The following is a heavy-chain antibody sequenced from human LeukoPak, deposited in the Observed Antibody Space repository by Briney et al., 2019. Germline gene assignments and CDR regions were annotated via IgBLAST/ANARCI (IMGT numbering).Heavy chain of an antibody. CDR2: INPNSGDT. CDR1: VYTFSDQY. D-gene: IGHD6-6*01. Sequence: ASVKVPCKASVYTFSDQYIHWVRQSPGQGLEWMGWINPNSGDTDYAQKFQGRVTMTRDTSISTAYIELTSLRSDGTAVYYCASYSTSSGDAFDIWGQGTSVTVSS. J-gene: IGHJ3*02. CDR3: ASYSTSSGDAFDI. V-gene: IGHV1-2*02.